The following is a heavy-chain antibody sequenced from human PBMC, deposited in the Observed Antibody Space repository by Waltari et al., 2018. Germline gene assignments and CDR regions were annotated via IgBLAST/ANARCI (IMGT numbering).Heavy chain of an antibody. Sequence: QLQLQESGPGLVKPSETLSLTCTVSGGPISTSSYYWGWIRQPPGKGLEWIGSIYYSGSTYYNPSLKIRVTISVDTSKNQFSLKLSSVTAADTAVYYCASHRGYYDSSGYYRNWFDPWGQGTLVTVSS. CDR3: ASHRGYYDSSGYYRNWFDP. V-gene: IGHV4-39*07. J-gene: IGHJ5*02. D-gene: IGHD3-22*01. CDR1: GGPISTSSYY. CDR2: IYYSGST.